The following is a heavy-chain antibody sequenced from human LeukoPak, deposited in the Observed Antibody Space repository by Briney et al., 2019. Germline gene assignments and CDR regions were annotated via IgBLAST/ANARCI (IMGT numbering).Heavy chain of an antibody. V-gene: IGHV3-66*01. D-gene: IGHD5-24*01. CDR1: GFTFSSYG. CDR2: IYSGGSI. J-gene: IGHJ4*02. CDR3: ARALRDGYNRGIDY. Sequence: PGGSLRLSCAASGFTFSSYGMHWVRQAPGKGLEWVSVIYSGGSILYADSVKGRFTISRDNSKNTLYLQMNSLRAEDTAVYYCARALRDGYNRGIDYWGQGTLVTVSS.